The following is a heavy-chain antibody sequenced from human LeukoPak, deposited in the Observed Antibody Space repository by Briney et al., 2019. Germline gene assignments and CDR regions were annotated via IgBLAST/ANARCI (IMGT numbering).Heavy chain of an antibody. Sequence: SKTLSLTCAVYGGSFSGYYWSWIRQPPGKGLEWIGEINHSGSTNYNPSLKSRVTISVDTSKNQFSLKLSSVTAADTAVYYCASGDYYDSSEGYWGQGTLVTVSS. CDR2: INHSGST. CDR1: GGSFSGYY. V-gene: IGHV4-34*01. D-gene: IGHD3-22*01. CDR3: ASGDYYDSSEGY. J-gene: IGHJ4*02.